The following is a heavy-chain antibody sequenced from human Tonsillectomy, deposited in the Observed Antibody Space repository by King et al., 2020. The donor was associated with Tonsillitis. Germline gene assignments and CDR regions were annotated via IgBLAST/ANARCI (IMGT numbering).Heavy chain of an antibody. Sequence: VQLVESGGGVVQPGRSLRLSCAASGFTFSTFGMHWFRQAPGKVLEWVASMWYEGTNKYYADSVKGRFTVSGDNSQKTVYLQMISLRAEDTAVYYCAKDLSSRYFDLWGRGTLVTVSS. CDR3: AKDLSSRYFDL. V-gene: IGHV3-33*06. D-gene: IGHD2-2*01. J-gene: IGHJ2*01. CDR1: GFTFSTFG. CDR2: MWYEGTNK.